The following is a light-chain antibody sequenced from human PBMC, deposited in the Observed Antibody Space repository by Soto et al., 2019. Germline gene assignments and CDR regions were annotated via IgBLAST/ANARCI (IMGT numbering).Light chain of an antibody. V-gene: IGLV1-44*01. CDR1: SSNIGSES. J-gene: IGLJ2*01. Sequence: QSVLTQPPSTSGTPGQRVTISCSGSSSNIGSESVNWYQQLPGTAPKLLIYSYNQRPSGVPDRFSGSKSGTSASLAISGLQSEDEADYYCQSYHSGNVVFGGGTKLTVL. CDR3: QSYHSGNVV. CDR2: SYN.